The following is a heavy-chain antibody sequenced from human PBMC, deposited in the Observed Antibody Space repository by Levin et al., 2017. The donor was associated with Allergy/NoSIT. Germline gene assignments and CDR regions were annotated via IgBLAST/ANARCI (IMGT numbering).Heavy chain of an antibody. Sequence: GESLKISCKGSGYSFTSYWISWVRQMPGKGLEWMGRIDPSDSYTNYSPSFQGHVTISADKSISTAYLQWSSLKASDTAMYYCARQERSGSLYYYYYYMDVWGKGTTVTVSS. V-gene: IGHV5-10-1*01. J-gene: IGHJ6*03. CDR3: ARQERSGSLYYYYYYMDV. D-gene: IGHD1-1*01. CDR2: IDPSDSYT. CDR1: GYSFTSYW.